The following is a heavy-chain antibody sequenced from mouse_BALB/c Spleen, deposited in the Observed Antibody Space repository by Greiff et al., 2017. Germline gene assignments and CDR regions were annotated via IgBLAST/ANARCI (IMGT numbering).Heavy chain of an antibody. CDR1: GFTFTDYY. Sequence: EVMLVESGGGLVQPGGSLRLSCATSGFTFTDYYMSWVRQPPGKALEWLGFIRNKANGYTTEYSASVKGRFTISRDNSQSILYLQMNTLRAEDSATYYCARILLRRYYFDYWGQGTTLTVSS. D-gene: IGHD1-1*01. V-gene: IGHV7-3*02. CDR3: ARILLRRYYFDY. J-gene: IGHJ2*01. CDR2: IRNKANGYTT.